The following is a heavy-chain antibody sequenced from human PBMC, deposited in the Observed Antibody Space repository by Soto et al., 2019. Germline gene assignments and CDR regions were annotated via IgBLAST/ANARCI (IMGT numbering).Heavy chain of an antibody. D-gene: IGHD2-8*02. CDR3: ARGPPRGTCRGVVCSGDFFYHYMDV. CDR2: TRDKTDSYST. Sequence: EVQLVESGGGLVQPGGSLRLSCAASGFTFSEHYMDWVRQAPGKGLEWVGRTRDKTDSYSTEYAASVKGRFTISRDDSKNSLYLQMNSLRTEDTAVYFCARGPPRGTCRGVVCSGDFFYHYMDVWGKGTTVTVSS. CDR1: GFTFSEHY. V-gene: IGHV3-72*01. J-gene: IGHJ6*03.